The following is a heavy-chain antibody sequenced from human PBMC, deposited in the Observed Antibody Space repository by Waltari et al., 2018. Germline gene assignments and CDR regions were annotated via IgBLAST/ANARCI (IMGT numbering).Heavy chain of an antibody. J-gene: IGHJ6*02. D-gene: IGHD2-2*01. V-gene: IGHV3-53*01. CDR3: ARDAMGSNYYYGMDV. Sequence: EVQLVESGGGLIQPGGSLRLSCAASGFPVRSNYMSWVRQAPGKGLEWVSVIYSGGSTYYADSVKGRFTISRDNSKNTLYLQMNSLRAEDTVVYYCARDAMGSNYYYGMDVWGQGTTVTVSS. CDR1: GFPVRSNY. CDR2: IYSGGST.